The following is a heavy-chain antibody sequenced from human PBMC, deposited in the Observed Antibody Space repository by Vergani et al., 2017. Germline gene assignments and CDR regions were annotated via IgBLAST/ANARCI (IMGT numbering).Heavy chain of an antibody. CDR2: IIPIFGTA. CDR3: ARGMKGVELDILTANLNSDWYFDL. V-gene: IGHV1-69*01. D-gene: IGHD3-9*01. J-gene: IGHJ2*01. Sequence: QVQLVQSGAEVKKPGSSVKVSCKASGGTFSSYAISWVRQAPGQGLEWMGGIIPIFGTANYAQKFQGRVTITADESTSTAYMELSSLRSEDTAVYYCARGMKGVELDILTANLNSDWYFDLWGRGTLVTVSS. CDR1: GGTFSSYA.